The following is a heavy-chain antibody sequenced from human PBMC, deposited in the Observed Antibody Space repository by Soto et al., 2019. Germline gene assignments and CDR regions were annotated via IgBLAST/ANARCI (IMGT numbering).Heavy chain of an antibody. V-gene: IGHV3-66*01. J-gene: IGHJ4*02. CDR1: GFTVSSNY. D-gene: IGHD3-22*01. Sequence: GGSLRLSCAASGFTVSSNYVSWVRQAPGKGLEWVSVIYSGGSTYYADSVKGRFTISRDNSKNTLYLQMNSLRAEDTGLYYCVRDSDSDGIDSWGQGTLVTVSS. CDR3: VRDSDSDGIDS. CDR2: IYSGGST.